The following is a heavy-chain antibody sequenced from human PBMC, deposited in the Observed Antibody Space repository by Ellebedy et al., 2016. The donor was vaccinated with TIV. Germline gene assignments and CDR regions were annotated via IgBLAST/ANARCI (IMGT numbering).Heavy chain of an antibody. J-gene: IGHJ6*02. V-gene: IGHV4-59*01. CDR2: IYNRGRT. Sequence: GSLRLXXSVSGGSIRSDYWSWIRQPPGKGLEWIGYIYNRGRTNYNPSLESRVTISVDTSKNQFSLKLSSVTAADTAVYYCAGDRMYYYDSSGSYSYYAMDVWGQGTTVTVSS. CDR3: AGDRMYYYDSSGSYSYYAMDV. CDR1: GGSIRSDY. D-gene: IGHD3-22*01.